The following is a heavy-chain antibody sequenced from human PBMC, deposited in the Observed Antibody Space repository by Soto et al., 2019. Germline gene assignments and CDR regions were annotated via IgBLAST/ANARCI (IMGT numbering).Heavy chain of an antibody. CDR3: TGGRDGDYLSDY. CDR2: ISGDGGTT. V-gene: IGHV3-23*01. CDR1: GFTFSTYA. D-gene: IGHD2-21*01. J-gene: IGHJ4*02. Sequence: EVQLLESGGGLVQPGGSLRLSCAASGFTFSTYAMSWVRQAPGKGLEWVSTISGDGGTTYYTDSVKGRFTISRDNSKNTVSVQMNGLSDEAPAEYYCTGGRDGDYLSDYWGQGTLVTVSS.